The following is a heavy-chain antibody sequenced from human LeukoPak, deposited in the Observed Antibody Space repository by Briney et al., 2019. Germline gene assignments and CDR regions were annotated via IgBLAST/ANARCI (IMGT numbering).Heavy chain of an antibody. CDR2: IRYDGSNK. V-gene: IGHV3-30*02. CDR3: AKDRAIAAAGTDAIDY. D-gene: IGHD6-13*01. CDR1: GFTFSSYG. J-gene: IGHJ4*02. Sequence: PGGSLRLSCAASGFTFSSYGMHWVHQAPGKGLEWVAFIRYDGSNKYYADSVKGRFTISRDNSKNTLYLQMNSLRAEDTAVYYCAKDRAIAAAGTDAIDYWGQGTLVTVSS.